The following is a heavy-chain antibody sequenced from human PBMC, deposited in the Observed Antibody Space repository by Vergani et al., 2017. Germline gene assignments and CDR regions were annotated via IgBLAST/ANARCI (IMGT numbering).Heavy chain of an antibody. D-gene: IGHD3-16*01. CDR1: GYTFNGYY. CDR2: SNRNSGGT. Sequence: QVQLVQSGAEVKKPGASVKVSCKASGYTFNGYYMHWVRPAPGQGLEWVGWSNRNSGGTNYAQKFQGRVTMTRYTAISTAYMELSRLRSDDTAVYYCARDLPSTPWDYYYYGMDVWGQGTTVTVSS. CDR3: ARDLPSTPWDYYYYGMDV. V-gene: IGHV1-2*02. J-gene: IGHJ6*02.